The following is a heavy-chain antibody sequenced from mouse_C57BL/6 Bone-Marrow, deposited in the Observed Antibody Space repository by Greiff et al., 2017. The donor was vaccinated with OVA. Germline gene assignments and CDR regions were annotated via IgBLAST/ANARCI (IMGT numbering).Heavy chain of an antibody. CDR2: ISSGGSYT. D-gene: IGHD1-1*01. CDR3: EKYYGISFWYFDV. J-gene: IGHJ1*03. V-gene: IGHV5-6*02. CDR1: GYTFSSYG. Sequence: DVKLVESGGDLVKPGGSLKLSCAASGYTFSSYGMSWVRQTPDKRLEWVATISSGGSYTYYPDSVKGRFTISRDNAKNTLYLQLSSLKSEDTAMYSCEKYYGISFWYFDVWGTGTTVTVSS.